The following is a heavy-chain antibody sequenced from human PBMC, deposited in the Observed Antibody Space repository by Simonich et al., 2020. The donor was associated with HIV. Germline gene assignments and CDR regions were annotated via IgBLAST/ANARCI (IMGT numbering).Heavy chain of an antibody. J-gene: IGHJ4*02. V-gene: IGHV3-21*01. Sequence: EVQLVESGGGLVKPGGSLRLSCAASGFTFSSYSMNWVRQAPGNGLEWVSSISSSSSYIYYADSVKGRFTISRDNAKNPLYLQMNSLRAEDTAVYYCARDGRKGSSTSCSDYWGQGTLVTVSS. D-gene: IGHD2-2*01. CDR2: ISSSSSYI. CDR3: ARDGRKGSSTSCSDY. CDR1: GFTFSSYS.